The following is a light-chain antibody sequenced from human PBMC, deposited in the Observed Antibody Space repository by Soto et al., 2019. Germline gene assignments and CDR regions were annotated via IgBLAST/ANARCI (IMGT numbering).Light chain of an antibody. Sequence: QSVLTQPPSASGTPGQRVAISCSGSSSNIGSNFVHWYQQLPGAAPKLLIYTNNQRPSGVPYRFSGSKSGPSASLAISGLRSEDEADYYCATWDDILSGVVFGGGTKVTVL. CDR3: ATWDDILSGVV. J-gene: IGLJ2*01. V-gene: IGLV1-47*01. CDR1: SSNIGSNF. CDR2: TNN.